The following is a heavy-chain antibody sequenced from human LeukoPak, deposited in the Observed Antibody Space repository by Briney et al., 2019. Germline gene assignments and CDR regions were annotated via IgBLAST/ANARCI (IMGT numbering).Heavy chain of an antibody. Sequence: SETLSLTCTVSGDSMTSSNHYWVWIRQPPGKGLEWIGSIYYGGSTYYNPSLKSRLTISQDTSKNQFSLKVNTVTAADTAVYHCARRSHCTGDSCYPVWGQGTTVTVSS. V-gene: IGHV4-39*01. CDR3: ARRSHCTGDSCYPV. CDR2: IYYGGST. D-gene: IGHD2-15*01. J-gene: IGHJ6*02. CDR1: GDSMTSSNHY.